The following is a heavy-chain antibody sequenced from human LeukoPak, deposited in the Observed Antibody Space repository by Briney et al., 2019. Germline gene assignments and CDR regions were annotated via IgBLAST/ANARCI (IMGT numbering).Heavy chain of an antibody. Sequence: GRSLRLSCAASGFTFSSYGMHWVGQAPGKGLEWVAVIWYDGSNKYYADSVKGRFTISRDNSKNTLYLQMNSLRAEDTAVYYCARPYDSSGYYRYWYFDLWGRGTLVTVSS. J-gene: IGHJ2*01. CDR1: GFTFSSYG. CDR3: ARPYDSSGYYRYWYFDL. D-gene: IGHD3-22*01. CDR2: IWYDGSNK. V-gene: IGHV3-33*01.